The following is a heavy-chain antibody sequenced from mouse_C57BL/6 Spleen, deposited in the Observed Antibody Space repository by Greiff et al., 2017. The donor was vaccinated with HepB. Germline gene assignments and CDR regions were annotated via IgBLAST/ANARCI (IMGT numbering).Heavy chain of an antibody. V-gene: IGHV1-81*01. CDR1: GYTFTSYG. D-gene: IGHD1-1*01. Sequence: LKQSGAELARPGASVKLSCKASGYTFTSYGISWVKQRTGQGLEWIGEIYPRSGNTYYNEKFKGKATLTADKSSSTAYMELRSLTSEDSAVYFCARGDYGSSGYAMDYWGQGTSVTVSS. J-gene: IGHJ4*01. CDR3: ARGDYGSSGYAMDY. CDR2: IYPRSGNT.